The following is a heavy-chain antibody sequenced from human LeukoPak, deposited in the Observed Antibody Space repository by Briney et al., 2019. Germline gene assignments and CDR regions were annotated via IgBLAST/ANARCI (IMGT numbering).Heavy chain of an antibody. V-gene: IGHV1-18*01. CDR2: ISPNNGNT. CDR1: GYTFRSYD. D-gene: IGHD6-19*01. CDR3: ARDRDSSGWHVADY. Sequence: RASVKVSCKASGYTFRSYDITWVRQAPGQGLEWMGWISPNNGNTNYAQKFQGRVTMTTDTPTSTAYMEMRSLRSDDTAVYYCARDRDSSGWHVADYWGQGTLVTVPS. J-gene: IGHJ4*02.